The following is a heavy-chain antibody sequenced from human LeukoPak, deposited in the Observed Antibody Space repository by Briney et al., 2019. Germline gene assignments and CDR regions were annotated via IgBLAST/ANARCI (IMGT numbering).Heavy chain of an antibody. CDR1: GYTFTNYH. D-gene: IGHD4-17*01. CDR3: TKYGHSPYFDS. V-gene: IGHV1-46*01. J-gene: IGHJ4*02. CDR2: INPSGGIT. Sequence: ASVKVSCKASGYTFTNYHMHWVRQDPGQGLEWMGIINPSGGITNYAQKFQGRVTMTRDMSTSKVYMQLNSLRSEDTAVYYCTKYGHSPYFDSWGQGTLVTVSS.